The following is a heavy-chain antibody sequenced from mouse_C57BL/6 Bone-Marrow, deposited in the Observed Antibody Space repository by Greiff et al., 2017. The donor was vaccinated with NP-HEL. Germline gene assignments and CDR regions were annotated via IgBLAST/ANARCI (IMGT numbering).Heavy chain of an antibody. CDR2: IDPANGNT. V-gene: IGHV14-3*01. J-gene: IGHJ2*01. CDR1: GFNIKNTY. D-gene: IGHD2-4*01. CDR3: ARGDDYDLYYFDY. Sequence: VQLKESVAELVRPGASVKLSCTASGFNIKNTYMHWVKQRPEQGLEWIGRIDPANGNTKYAPKFQGKATITADTSSNTAYLQLSSLTSEDTAIYYCARGDDYDLYYFDYWGQGTTLTVSS.